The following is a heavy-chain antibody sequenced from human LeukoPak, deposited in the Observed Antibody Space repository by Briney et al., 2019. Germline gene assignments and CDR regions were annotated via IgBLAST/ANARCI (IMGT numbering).Heavy chain of an antibody. Sequence: GGSLRLSCAASGFTFSTYGMHWVRQAPGKGLEWVAFIRYDGSNKYYADSVKGRFTISRDNSKNTLYLQMNSLRAEDTAVYYCAKLPDYVWGSYRRYFDYWGQGTLVTVSS. CDR2: IRYDGSNK. V-gene: IGHV3-30*02. CDR1: GFTFSTYG. D-gene: IGHD3-16*02. CDR3: AKLPDYVWGSYRRYFDY. J-gene: IGHJ4*02.